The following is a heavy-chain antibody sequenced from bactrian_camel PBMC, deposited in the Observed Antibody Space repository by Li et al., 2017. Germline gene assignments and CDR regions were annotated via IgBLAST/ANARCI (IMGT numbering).Heavy chain of an antibody. CDR3: VGDAWTW. V-gene: IGHV3S35*01. Sequence: VQLVESGGGSVQAGGSLKLSCEISGYTTTLRRSVGWFRQAPGKGFERVSSISNGGSTTYYSDSVKGRFTISRDNARNTVYLQMDNLNSDDTALYYCVGDAWTWWGQGTQVTVS. D-gene: IGHD1*01. CDR1: GYTTTLRRS. CDR2: ISNGGSTT. J-gene: IGHJ4*01.